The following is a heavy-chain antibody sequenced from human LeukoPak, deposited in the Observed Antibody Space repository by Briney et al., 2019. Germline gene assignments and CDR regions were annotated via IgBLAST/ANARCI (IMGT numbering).Heavy chain of an antibody. CDR3: ARGEYYFDY. CDR1: GFTFNNYQ. J-gene: IGHJ4*02. Sequence: GGSLRLSCAASGFTFNNYQMNWVRQAQGKGLECISYISSSGRTIYYADSLKGRFTVSRDNAKNSLYLRMNNLRAEDTAVYYCARGEYYFDYWGQGTLVTVSS. V-gene: IGHV3-48*03. CDR2: ISSSGRTI.